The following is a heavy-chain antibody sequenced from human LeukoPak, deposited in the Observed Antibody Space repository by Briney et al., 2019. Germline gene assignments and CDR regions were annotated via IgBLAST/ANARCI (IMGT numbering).Heavy chain of an antibody. CDR3: ARGPSIAARYDAFDI. CDR1: EFTFTSYE. D-gene: IGHD6-6*01. J-gene: IGHJ3*02. V-gene: IGHV3-48*03. Sequence: GGSLRLSCAASEFTFTSYELNWVRQAPGKGLEWVSCISSSGNTISYADSVKGRFTISRDNAKNSLYLQVISLRAEDTAVYYCARGPSIAARYDAFDIWGQGTMVTVSS. CDR2: ISSSGNTI.